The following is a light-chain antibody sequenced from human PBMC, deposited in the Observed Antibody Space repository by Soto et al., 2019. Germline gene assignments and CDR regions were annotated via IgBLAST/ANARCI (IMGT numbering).Light chain of an antibody. CDR3: QQRSDWIT. Sequence: EIVMTQSPATLSVSPGERATLSCRATQSLSSNLAWYQQKPGQAPRLLIYGASTRATGIPARFSGSGSGTDFTLTISSLEPEDFAVYYCQQRSDWITFGQGTRLEIK. CDR2: GAS. V-gene: IGKV3-15*01. J-gene: IGKJ5*01. CDR1: QSLSSN.